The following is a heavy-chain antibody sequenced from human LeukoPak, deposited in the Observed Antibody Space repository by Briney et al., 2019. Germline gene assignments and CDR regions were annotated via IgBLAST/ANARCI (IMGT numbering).Heavy chain of an antibody. V-gene: IGHV1-24*01. CDR2: FDPEDGET. J-gene: IGHJ4*02. CDR1: GYTLTELS. D-gene: IGHD1-26*01. CDR3: ARTLTVGATEGVDY. Sequence: ASVKVSCKVSGYTLTELSMHWVRQAPGKGLEWMGGFDPEDGETIYAQKLQGRVTMTTDTSTSTAYMELRSLRSDDTAVYYCARTLTVGATEGVDYWGQGTLVTVSS.